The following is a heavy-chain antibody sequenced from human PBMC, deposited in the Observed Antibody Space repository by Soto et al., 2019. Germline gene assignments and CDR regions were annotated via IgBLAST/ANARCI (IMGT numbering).Heavy chain of an antibody. D-gene: IGHD2-8*01. CDR1: GGSFSAYY. CDR3: ARTNRRRVLFDYYYYGMDV. CDR2: IDHSGST. Sequence: HVQLQQWGAGLLEPSETLSLTCAVYGGSFSAYYWSWIRQSPGKGLEWIGEIDHSGSTNFNPSLKSRVIISVHTSKNQFSLKLTSVTAADTAVYYCARTNRRRVLFDYYYYGMDVCGQGATVTVSS. V-gene: IGHV4-34*01. J-gene: IGHJ6*02.